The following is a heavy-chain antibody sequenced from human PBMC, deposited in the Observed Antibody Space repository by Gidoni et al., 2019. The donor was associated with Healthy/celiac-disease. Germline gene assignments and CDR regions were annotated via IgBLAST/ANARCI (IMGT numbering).Heavy chain of an antibody. J-gene: IGHJ6*03. CDR2: INHSGST. D-gene: IGHD3-22*01. CDR3: ARGHGVVIWEYYMDV. CDR1: GRSFSGYY. V-gene: IGHV4-34*01. Sequence: QVQLQQWGAGLLQPSETLPFTCAAHGRSFSGYYWSWLRQPPGRGLEWIGEINHSGSTNYNPSLKSRVTISVDTSTNQFSLKLRSVTAADTAVYYCARGHGVVIWEYYMDVWGKGTTVTVSS.